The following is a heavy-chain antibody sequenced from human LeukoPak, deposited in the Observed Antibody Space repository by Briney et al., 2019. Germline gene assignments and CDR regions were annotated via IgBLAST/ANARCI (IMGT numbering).Heavy chain of an antibody. V-gene: IGHV1-8*01. CDR2: MNPNSGNT. J-gene: IGHJ4*02. CDR1: GYTFTSYD. Sequence: GASVKVSCKASGYTFTSYDINWVRQATGQGLEWMGWMNPNSGNTGYAQKFQGRVTMTRNTSISTAYMELSSLRSEDTAVYYCARAQPPNYDFWSGYYQPLDYWGQGTLVTVSS. CDR3: ARAQPPNYDFWSGYYQPLDY. D-gene: IGHD3-3*01.